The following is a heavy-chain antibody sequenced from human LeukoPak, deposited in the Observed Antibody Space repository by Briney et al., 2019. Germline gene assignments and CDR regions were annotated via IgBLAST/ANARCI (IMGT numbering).Heavy chain of an antibody. J-gene: IGHJ4*02. D-gene: IGHD3-22*01. CDR1: GGSISSYY. CDR2: TYTSGST. Sequence: SETLSLTCTVSGGSISSYYWSWIRQPAGKGLEWIGRTYTSGSTNYNPSLKSRVTMSVDTSKNQFSLKLSSVTAADTAVYYCATLYYYDSSGNYYFDYWGQGTLVTVSS. V-gene: IGHV4-4*07. CDR3: ATLYYYDSSGNYYFDY.